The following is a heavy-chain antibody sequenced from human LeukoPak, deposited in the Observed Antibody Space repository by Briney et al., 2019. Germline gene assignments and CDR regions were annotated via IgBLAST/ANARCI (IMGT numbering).Heavy chain of an antibody. CDR1: GFTFSSYS. CDR2: ISSSSSTI. Sequence: TGGSLRLSCAASGFTFSSYSMNWVRQAPGKGLEWVSYISSSSSTIYYADSVKGRFTISRDNAKNSLYLQMNSLRAEDTAVYYCARAHPGRWFGELLPDYWGQGTLVTVSS. CDR3: ARAHPGRWFGELLPDY. J-gene: IGHJ4*02. V-gene: IGHV3-48*01. D-gene: IGHD3-10*01.